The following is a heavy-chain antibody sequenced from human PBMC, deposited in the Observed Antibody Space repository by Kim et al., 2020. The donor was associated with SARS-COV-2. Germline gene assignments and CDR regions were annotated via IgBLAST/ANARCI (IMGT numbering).Heavy chain of an antibody. J-gene: IGHJ5*02. V-gene: IGHV1-69*04. Sequence: SVKVSCKASGGIFIGYSISWVRQAPGRGLEWMGMIIPITDLATYAQNLQGRVTISADKSTTTSYLELRSLDSDDTAVYYCARALGTSVGGRVKGWLDPWGQGTLVTVSS. D-gene: IGHD6-19*01. CDR2: IIPITDLA. CDR3: ARALGTSVGGRVKGWLDP. CDR1: GGIFIGYS.